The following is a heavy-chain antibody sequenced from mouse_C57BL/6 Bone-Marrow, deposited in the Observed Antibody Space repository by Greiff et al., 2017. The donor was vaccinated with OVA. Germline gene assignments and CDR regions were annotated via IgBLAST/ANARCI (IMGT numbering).Heavy chain of an antibody. CDR3: ARGNDGGGAMDY. V-gene: IGHV5-17*01. J-gene: IGHJ4*01. CDR1: GFTFSDYG. Sequence: EVQLVESGGGLVKPGGSLKLSCAASGFTFSDYGMHWVRQAPEKGLEWVAYISSGSSTIYYADTVKGRFTISRDNAKNTLFLQMTSLRSEDTARYYCARGNDGGGAMDYWGQGTSVTVSS. CDR2: ISSGSSTI. D-gene: IGHD2-2*01.